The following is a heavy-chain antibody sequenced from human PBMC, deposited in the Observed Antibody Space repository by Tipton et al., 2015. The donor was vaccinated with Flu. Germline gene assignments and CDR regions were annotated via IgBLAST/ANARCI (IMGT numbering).Heavy chain of an antibody. J-gene: IGHJ4*02. CDR3: AIFKSGYPW. CDR1: GFNFNTAW. CDR2: IKSRNDGGTI. D-gene: IGHD3-22*01. Sequence: SLRLSCAASGFNFNTAWMNWVRQAPGKGPEWVGRIKSRNDGGTIEYAAPVKDRFTISRDDSKSTLHLQMNSLKTEDTAVYYCAIFKSGYPWWGQGTRVTVSA. V-gene: IGHV3-15*01.